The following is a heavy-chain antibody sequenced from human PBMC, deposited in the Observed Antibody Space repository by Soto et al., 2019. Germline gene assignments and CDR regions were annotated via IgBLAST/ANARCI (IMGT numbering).Heavy chain of an antibody. CDR3: ARDDDIAVAGTGSYYYGMDV. CDR2: ISAYNGNT. D-gene: IGHD6-19*01. CDR1: GYTFTSNG. J-gene: IGHJ6*02. V-gene: IGHV1-18*04. Sequence: QVQLVQSGAEVKKPGASVKVSCKASGYTFTSNGISWVRQAPGQGLEWMGWISAYNGNTNYAQKLHGRVTMTTDTSTSTAYMELRSLTSDDTAVYYCARDDDIAVAGTGSYYYGMDVWGQGTTVIVSS.